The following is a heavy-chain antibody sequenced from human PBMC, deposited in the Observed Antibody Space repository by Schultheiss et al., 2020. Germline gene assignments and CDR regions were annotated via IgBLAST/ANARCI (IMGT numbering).Heavy chain of an antibody. CDR1: GFTFSDYY. D-gene: IGHD6-19*01. V-gene: IGHV3-11*01. CDR3: ARIAVTGHFDY. Sequence: WGSLRLACAASGFTFSDYYMSWIRQAPGKGLEWVSYISSSGSTIYYADSVKGRFTISRDNAKNSLYLQMNSLRAEDTAVYYCARIAVTGHFDYWGQGTLVTVSS. CDR2: ISSSGSTI. J-gene: IGHJ4*02.